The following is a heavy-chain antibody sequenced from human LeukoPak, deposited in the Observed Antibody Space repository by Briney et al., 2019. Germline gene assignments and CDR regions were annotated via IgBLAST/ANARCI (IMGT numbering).Heavy chain of an antibody. V-gene: IGHV3-9*03. CDR1: GFTFDDYA. Sequence: PGRSLRLSCAASGFTFDDYAMHWVRQAPGKGLEWVSGISWNSGSIGYADSVKGRFTISRDNAKNSLYLQMNSLRAEDMALYYCAKVLGYYDFWCGYHQEGGDAFDIWGQGTMVTVSS. J-gene: IGHJ3*02. CDR3: AKVLGYYDFWCGYHQEGGDAFDI. CDR2: ISWNSGSI. D-gene: IGHD3-3*01.